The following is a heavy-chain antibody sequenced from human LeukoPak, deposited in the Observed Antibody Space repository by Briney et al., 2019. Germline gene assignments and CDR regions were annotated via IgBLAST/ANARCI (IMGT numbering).Heavy chain of an antibody. V-gene: IGHV4-30-4*01. D-gene: IGHD2-15*01. CDR1: GASIRSGDYY. CDR2: IYDSGST. Sequence: PSETLSLSCTVSGASIRSGDYYWSWIRQPPGKGLEWIGYIYDSGSTYYNPSLKSRITISVDTSENRFSLKLSSVTATDTVVYYCARDCSGGSCYGAFDIWGQGTMVTVSS. CDR3: ARDCSGGSCYGAFDI. J-gene: IGHJ3*02.